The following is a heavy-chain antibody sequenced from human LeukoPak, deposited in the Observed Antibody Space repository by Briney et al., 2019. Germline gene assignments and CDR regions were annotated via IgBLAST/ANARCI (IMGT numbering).Heavy chain of an antibody. CDR3: AKDRYGDYEAPFHYYMDA. J-gene: IGHJ6*03. V-gene: IGHV1-69*06. D-gene: IGHD5-12*01. CDR1: GGTFSSYA. Sequence: SVTVSCKASGGTFSSYAISWVRQAPGQGLEWMGGIIPIFGTANYAQKFQGRVTITADKSTSTAYMELSSLRSEDTAVYYCAKDRYGDYEAPFHYYMDAWGRGTTVTVSS. CDR2: IIPIFGTA.